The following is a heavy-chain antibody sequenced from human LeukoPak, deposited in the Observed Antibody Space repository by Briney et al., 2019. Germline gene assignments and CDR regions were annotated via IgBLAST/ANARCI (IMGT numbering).Heavy chain of an antibody. J-gene: IGHJ4*02. D-gene: IGHD3-16*01. CDR3: ARAYDYVLPHFDY. CDR1: GYTFTGYY. V-gene: IGHV1-2*02. Sequence: ASVKVSCKTSGYTFTGYYLHWVRQAPGQGLDWMGWITPNSGRSNYAQTFQGRVTMTRDTSISTAYVELSRLRSDDTAVYYCARAYDYVLPHFDYWGQGTLVTVSS. CDR2: ITPNSGRS.